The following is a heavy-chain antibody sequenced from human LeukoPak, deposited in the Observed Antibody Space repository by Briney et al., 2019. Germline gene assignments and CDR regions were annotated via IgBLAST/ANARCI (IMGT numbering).Heavy chain of an antibody. D-gene: IGHD6-6*01. Sequence: PSETLSLTCAVSGYSISSGYYWGWIRPPPGKGLEWIGSIYHSGSTYYNPSLKSRLTISVDTSKNQFSLKLRSVTAADTAVYFCARSARIAARPQNFDYWGQGTLVPVSS. CDR3: ARSARIAARPQNFDY. CDR1: GYSISSGYY. V-gene: IGHV4-38-2*01. CDR2: IYHSGST. J-gene: IGHJ4*02.